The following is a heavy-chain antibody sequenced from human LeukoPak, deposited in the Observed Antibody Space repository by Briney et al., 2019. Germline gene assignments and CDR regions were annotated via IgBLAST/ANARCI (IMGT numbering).Heavy chain of an antibody. D-gene: IGHD1-1*01. Sequence: GSLRLSCAASGFTFSSYAMHWVRQPPGKGLEWIGSIYYSGSTYYNPSLKSRVTISVDTSKNQFSLKLSSVTAADTAVYYCASGVLGRRYNWFDPWGQGTLVTVSS. CDR3: ASGVLGRRYNWFDP. J-gene: IGHJ5*02. V-gene: IGHV4-39*01. CDR1: GFTFSSYAMH. CDR2: IYYSGST.